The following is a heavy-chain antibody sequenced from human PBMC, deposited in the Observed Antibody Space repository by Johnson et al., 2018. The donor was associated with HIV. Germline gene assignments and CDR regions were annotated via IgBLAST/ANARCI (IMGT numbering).Heavy chain of an antibody. J-gene: IGHJ3*02. V-gene: IGHV3-74*02. D-gene: IGHD2-15*01. Sequence: VQLLESGGGLVQPGGSLRLSCAASGFTFSSYWMHWVRQAPGKGLVWVSRINSDGSSTSYADSVKGRFTISRDNAKNTLYLQMNSLRAEDTAVYYCAREKVVAATYDAFDIWGQGTMVTVSS. CDR2: INSDGSST. CDR1: GFTFSSYW. CDR3: AREKVVAATYDAFDI.